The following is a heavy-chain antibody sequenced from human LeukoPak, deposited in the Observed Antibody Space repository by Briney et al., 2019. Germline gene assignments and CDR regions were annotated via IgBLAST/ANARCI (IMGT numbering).Heavy chain of an antibody. V-gene: IGHV3-23*01. CDR1: GFTFSIYA. Sequence: GGSLRLSCAASGFTFSIYAMGWVRQAPGKGLEWVSSISSRSDYTYYEDSVKGRFTTSRDNSQNTLYLQMNSLRAEDTAIYYCAKDRPNYYESNGHYYRRDGDYWGQGTLVTVSS. CDR2: ISSRSDYT. D-gene: IGHD3-22*01. J-gene: IGHJ4*02. CDR3: AKDRPNYYESNGHYYRRDGDY.